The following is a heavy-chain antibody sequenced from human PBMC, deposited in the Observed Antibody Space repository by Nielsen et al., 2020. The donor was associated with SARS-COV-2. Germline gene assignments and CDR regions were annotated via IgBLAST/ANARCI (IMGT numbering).Heavy chain of an antibody. CDR1: GFSFSIHA. CDR2: INSRGDKR. V-gene: IGHV3-64*04. CDR3: ASLVLIQLWLRGYYFDY. J-gene: IGHJ4*02. Sequence: GESLKISCSASGFSFSIHAMHWVRQAPGKGLEFVSVINSRGDKRYYADTVEDRFTISRDNAKNSLFLQMNSLRVEDTAVYYCASLVLIQLWLRGYYFDYWGQGTLVTVSS. D-gene: IGHD5-18*01.